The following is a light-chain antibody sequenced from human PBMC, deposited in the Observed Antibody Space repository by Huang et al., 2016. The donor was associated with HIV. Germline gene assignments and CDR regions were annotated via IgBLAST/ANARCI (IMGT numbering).Light chain of an antibody. CDR1: QSVLYTSRNKNF. CDR2: WAS. CDR3: QQYYVAPFT. Sequence: DIVLTQSPDSLAVSLGERATINCRSSQSVLYTSRNKNFLSWYQQKLGQPPKLLFYWASTRESGVPDRFSGSGSGTNFSLTISSLKAEDVAVYYCQQYYVAPFTFGQGTKVEIK. J-gene: IGKJ2*01. V-gene: IGKV4-1*01.